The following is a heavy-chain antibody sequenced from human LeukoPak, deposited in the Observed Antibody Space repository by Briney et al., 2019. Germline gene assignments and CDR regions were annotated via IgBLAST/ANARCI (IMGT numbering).Heavy chain of an antibody. CDR2: INEDGSAQ. CDR1: GFTFSNYW. CDR3: ASDSFSISAQSTVNFGY. J-gene: IGHJ4*02. V-gene: IGHV3-7*01. Sequence: GGSLRLSCAASGFTFSNYWMSWVRQAPGKGLEWVANINEDGSAQYYVGSVRGRFTISRDNAKNSLYLQKNSLRVEDTAVYYCASDSFSISAQSTVNFGYWGQGILLTVSS. D-gene: IGHD2-21*01.